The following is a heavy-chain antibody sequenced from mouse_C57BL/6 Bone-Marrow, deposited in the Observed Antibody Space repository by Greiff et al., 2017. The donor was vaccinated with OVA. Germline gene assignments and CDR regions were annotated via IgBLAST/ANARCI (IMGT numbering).Heavy chain of an antibody. V-gene: IGHV5-12*01. CDR2: ISNGGGSP. D-gene: IGHD1-1*01. CDR1: GFTFRDYY. CDR3: ARHPHYYGSSLDY. J-gene: IGHJ2*01. Sequence: EVQVVESGGGLVQPGGSLTLSCAASGFTFRDYYMYWVRQTPEKRLEWVAYISNGGGSPYYPDTVKGRFTISRDNAKNTRYLQMSRLKSEDTAMYYCARHPHYYGSSLDYWGQGTTLTVSS.